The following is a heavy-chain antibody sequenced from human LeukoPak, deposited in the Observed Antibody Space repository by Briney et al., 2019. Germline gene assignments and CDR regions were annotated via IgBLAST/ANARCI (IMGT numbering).Heavy chain of an antibody. CDR2: IFYSGST. D-gene: IGHD6-13*01. V-gene: IGHV4-39*07. CDR3: ARDFAQLVAAAGTYYYYMDV. CDR1: GGSIGSSSYY. Sequence: PSETLSLTCTVSGGSIGSSSYYWGWIRQPPGKGLEWIGSIFYSGSTYYNPSLKSRVTMSVDTSKNQFSLKLSSVTAADTAVYYCARDFAQLVAAAGTYYYYMDVWGKGTTVTISS. J-gene: IGHJ6*03.